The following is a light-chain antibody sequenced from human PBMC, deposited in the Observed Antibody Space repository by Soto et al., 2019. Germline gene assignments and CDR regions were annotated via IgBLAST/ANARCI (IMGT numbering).Light chain of an antibody. J-gene: IGKJ2*01. CDR2: AAA. V-gene: IGKV1-39*01. CDR1: QTTSGF. Sequence: DIQMTQSPSSLSASVGDRVTISCRASQTTSGFLNWYQQRPGKAPKLLIYAAASLQSGVPSRFSGSGSGTDFTLTISRLQPEDFATYYCQQTYSTPYTFGQGTKLDIK. CDR3: QQTYSTPYT.